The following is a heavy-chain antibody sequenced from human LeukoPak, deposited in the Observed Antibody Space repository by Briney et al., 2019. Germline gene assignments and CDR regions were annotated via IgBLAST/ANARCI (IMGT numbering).Heavy chain of an antibody. D-gene: IGHD6-19*01. CDR1: GGSISSYY. CDR2: IYYSGTT. Sequence: SSETLSLTCTVSGGSISSYYWSWIRQPPGKGLEWIGYIYYSGTTNYNPSLKSRVTISVDTSKNQFSLKLSSVTAADTAVYYCARAPAEQWLAHPDAFDIWGQGTMVTVSS. V-gene: IGHV4-59*01. J-gene: IGHJ3*02. CDR3: ARAPAEQWLAHPDAFDI.